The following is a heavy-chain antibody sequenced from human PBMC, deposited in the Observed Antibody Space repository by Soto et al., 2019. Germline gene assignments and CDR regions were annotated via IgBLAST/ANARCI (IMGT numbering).Heavy chain of an antibody. V-gene: IGHV4-34*01. CDR1: GGSFSGYY. Sequence: PSETLSLTCAVYGGSFSGYYWSWIRQPPGKGLEWIGEINHSGSTNYNPSLKSRVTISVDTSKNQFSLKLSSVTAADTAVYYCARAGYSSSWYKLSHFDYWGQGTLVTVSS. D-gene: IGHD6-13*01. CDR2: INHSGST. J-gene: IGHJ4*02. CDR3: ARAGYSSSWYKLSHFDY.